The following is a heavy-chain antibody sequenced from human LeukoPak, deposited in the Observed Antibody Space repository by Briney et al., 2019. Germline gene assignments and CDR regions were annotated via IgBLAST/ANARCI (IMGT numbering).Heavy chain of an antibody. Sequence: GGSLRLSCAASGFTFSIYWMSWVRQVPGKGLEWVANIKQDGSEKYYVDSVKGRFTISRDNAKNSLYLQMNSLRAEDTAVYYCARDTAMVHRMDAWGKGTTVTVSS. V-gene: IGHV3-7*01. CDR2: IKQDGSEK. CDR1: GFTFSIYW. CDR3: ARDTAMVHRMDA. D-gene: IGHD5-18*01. J-gene: IGHJ6*04.